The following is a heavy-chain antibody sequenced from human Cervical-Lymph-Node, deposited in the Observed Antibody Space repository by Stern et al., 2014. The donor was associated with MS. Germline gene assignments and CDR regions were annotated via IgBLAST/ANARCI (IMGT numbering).Heavy chain of an antibody. V-gene: IGHV5-51*01. CDR1: GYSFTIYY. Sequence: VQLVESGAEVKKPGEPLKISCKLSGYSFTIYYIAWVRQMPGKGLEWMGVIYPNDSDTTYSPSFQGQVTISADKSITTAYLQWSSLRASDTAMYYCARHVQGFDYWGQGTLVTVSS. J-gene: IGHJ4*02. CDR3: ARHVQGFDY. CDR2: IYPNDSDT.